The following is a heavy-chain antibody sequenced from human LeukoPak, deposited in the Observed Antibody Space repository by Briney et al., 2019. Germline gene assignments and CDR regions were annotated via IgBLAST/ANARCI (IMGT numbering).Heavy chain of an antibody. D-gene: IGHD6-19*01. CDR1: GFTFSSYA. CDR2: ISGSGGST. CDR3: AKDSGWFEYYFDY. J-gene: IGHJ4*02. Sequence: PGGSLGLSCAASGFTFSSYAMSWVRQAPGKGLEWVSAISGSGGSTYYADSVKGRFTISRDNSKNTLYLQMNSLRAEDTAVYYCAKDSGWFEYYFDYWGQGTLVTVSS. V-gene: IGHV3-23*01.